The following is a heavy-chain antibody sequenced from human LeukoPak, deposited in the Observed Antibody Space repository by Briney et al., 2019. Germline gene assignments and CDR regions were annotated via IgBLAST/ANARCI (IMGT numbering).Heavy chain of an antibody. CDR2: VFYSGTT. Sequence: SETLSLTCTVSGGSISSGSYYWGWIHQPPGKGLEWLGTVFYSGTTYYNPSLKSRVTISVDTSKNQFSLGLRSVTAADTAVYYCARDRRRELLHAFDIWGQGTMVTVSS. CDR1: GGSISSGSYY. D-gene: IGHD1-26*01. V-gene: IGHV4-39*02. CDR3: ARDRRRELLHAFDI. J-gene: IGHJ3*02.